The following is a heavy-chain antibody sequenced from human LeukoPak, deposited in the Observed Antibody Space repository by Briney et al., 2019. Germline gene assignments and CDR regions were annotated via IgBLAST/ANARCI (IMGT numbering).Heavy chain of an antibody. Sequence: SETLSLTCTVSGGSISSSVYYWGWIRQPPGKGLEWIGNIYFSGSTYYNPSLKSRVTMSVDTSKNQFSLRLNSVTAADTAVYYCARGLGDFYDTSGYEYYFDCWGPGTLVTVSS. CDR2: IYFSGST. CDR3: ARGLGDFYDTSGYEYYFDC. D-gene: IGHD3-22*01. V-gene: IGHV4-39*07. CDR1: GGSISSSVYY. J-gene: IGHJ4*02.